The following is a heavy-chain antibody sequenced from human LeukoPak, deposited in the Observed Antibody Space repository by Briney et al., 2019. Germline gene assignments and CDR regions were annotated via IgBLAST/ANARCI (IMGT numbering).Heavy chain of an antibody. V-gene: IGHV3-23*01. J-gene: IGHJ5*02. D-gene: IGHD6-19*01. CDR2: ISGNGGST. Sequence: GGSLRLSCAASGFTFSSYAMSWVRQAPGKGLEWVSAISGNGGSTYYADSVKGRFTISRDNSKNTLYLQMNSLRAEDTAVYYCAPSSSGWRNWFDPWGQGTLVTVSS. CDR3: APSSSGWRNWFDP. CDR1: GFTFSSYA.